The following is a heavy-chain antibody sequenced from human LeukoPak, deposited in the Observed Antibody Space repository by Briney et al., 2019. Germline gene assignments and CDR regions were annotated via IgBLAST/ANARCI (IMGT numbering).Heavy chain of an antibody. CDR2: INHSGST. V-gene: IGHV4-34*01. Sequence: ASETLSLTCAVYGGSFSGYYWSWIRQPPGKGLEWIGEINHSGSTNYNPSLKSRVTISVDTSKNQFSLKLSSVTAADTAVYYCARVGIVATRHFDYWGQGTLVTVSS. J-gene: IGHJ4*02. CDR3: ARVGIVATRHFDY. D-gene: IGHD5-12*01. CDR1: GGSFSGYY.